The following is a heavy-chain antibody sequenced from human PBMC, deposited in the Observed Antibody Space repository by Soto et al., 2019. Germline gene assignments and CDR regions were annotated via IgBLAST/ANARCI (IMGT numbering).Heavy chain of an antibody. CDR3: ARSRKNIVVVVAATSWFDP. J-gene: IGHJ5*02. CDR1: GGSFSGYY. Sequence: QVQLQQWGAGLLKPSETLSLTCAVYGGSFSGYYWSWIRQPPGKGLEWIGEINHSGSTNYNPSLKSRVTRSVDTSKNQFSLKLSSVTAADTAVYYCARSRKNIVVVVAATSWFDPWGQGTLVTVSS. D-gene: IGHD2-15*01. V-gene: IGHV4-34*01. CDR2: INHSGST.